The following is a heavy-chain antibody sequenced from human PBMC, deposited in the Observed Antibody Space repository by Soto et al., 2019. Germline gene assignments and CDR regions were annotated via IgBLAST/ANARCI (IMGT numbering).Heavy chain of an antibody. CDR3: ARESEDLTSNFDY. J-gene: IGHJ4*02. CDR2: ISSTANYI. V-gene: IGHV3-21*06. CDR1: GFTFSSYA. Sequence: GGSLRLSCAASGFTFSSYAMSWVRQAPGKGLEWVSSISSTANYIYYGDSMKGRFTISRDNSKNSLYLEMNSLRAEDTAVYYCARESEDLTSNFDYWGQGTLVTVSS.